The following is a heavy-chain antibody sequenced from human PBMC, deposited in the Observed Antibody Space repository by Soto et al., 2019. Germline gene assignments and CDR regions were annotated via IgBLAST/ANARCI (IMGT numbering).Heavy chain of an antibody. V-gene: IGHV4-59*01. Sequence: GRWIRQPPGKGLEWIAYIYYSGSTNYNPSLKSRVTISLDTSKNQFSLKLSSVTAADTAVYYCARAADLYCSSTSCYGALDIWGQGTMVT. J-gene: IGHJ3*02. CDR2: IYYSGST. D-gene: IGHD2-2*01. CDR3: ARAADLYCSSTSCYGALDI.